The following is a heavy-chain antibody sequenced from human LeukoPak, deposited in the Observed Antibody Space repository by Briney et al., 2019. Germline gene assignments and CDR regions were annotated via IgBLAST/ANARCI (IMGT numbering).Heavy chain of an antibody. J-gene: IGHJ6*03. V-gene: IGHV1-2*02. CDR3: ARLNGDCSSTSCYVNYYYYYMDV. CDR1: GYTFTGYY. Sequence: ASVKVSCKASGYTFTGYYMHWVRQAPGQGLEWMGWINPNSGGTNYAQKFQGRVTMTRDTSISTAYMELSRLRSDDTAVYYCARLNGDCSSTSCYVNYYYYYMDVWGKGTTVTISS. D-gene: IGHD2-2*03. CDR2: INPNSGGT.